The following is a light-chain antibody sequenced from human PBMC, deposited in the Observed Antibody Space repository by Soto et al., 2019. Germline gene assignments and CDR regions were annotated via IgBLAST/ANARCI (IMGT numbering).Light chain of an antibody. V-gene: IGLV2-14*03. J-gene: IGLJ2*01. CDR3: SSYTSSATRVV. CDR1: GSDVGGYKY. CDR2: DVT. Sequence: QSALTQPASVSGSPGQSITISCSGTGSDVGGYKYVSWYQRHPGKAPTLIIYDVTNRPSGVSDRFSGSKSGNTASLTISALQAEDEADYYCSSYTSSATRVVFGGGTQLTVL.